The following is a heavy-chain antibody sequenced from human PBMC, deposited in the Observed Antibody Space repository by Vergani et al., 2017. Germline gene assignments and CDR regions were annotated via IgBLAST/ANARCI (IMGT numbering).Heavy chain of an antibody. CDR1: GITFKNAW. CDR3: AKDLGSGTHDI. Sequence: VQVVESGGGLIKPGGSLRLSCVVSGITFKNAWINWVRQAPGKGLEWVAVISYDGSNKYYADSVKGRFTISRDNSKNTLYLQMNSLRAEDTAVYYCAKDLGSGTHDIWGQGTMVTVSS. D-gene: IGHD1-26*01. J-gene: IGHJ3*02. CDR2: ISYDGSNK. V-gene: IGHV3-30*18.